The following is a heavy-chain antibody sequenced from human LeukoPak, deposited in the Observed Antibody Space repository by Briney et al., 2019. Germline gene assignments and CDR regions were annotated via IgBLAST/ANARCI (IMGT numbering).Heavy chain of an antibody. CDR2: IIPIFGTA. CDR1: GGTFSSYA. Sequence: GASVKVSCKASGGTFSSYAISWVRQAPGQRLEWMGGIIPIFGTANYAQKFQGRVTITADESTSTAYMELSSLRSEDTAVYYCARDGGIAARTPNYYYYGMDVWGQGTTVTVSS. CDR3: ARDGGIAARTPNYYYYGMDV. V-gene: IGHV1-69*13. J-gene: IGHJ6*02. D-gene: IGHD6-6*01.